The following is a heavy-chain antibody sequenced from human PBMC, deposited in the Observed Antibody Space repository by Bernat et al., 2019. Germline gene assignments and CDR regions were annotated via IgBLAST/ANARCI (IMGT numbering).Heavy chain of an antibody. CDR3: ARDQFRHPLDY. CDR2: IIPILGIA. V-gene: IGHV1-69*04. J-gene: IGHJ4*02. D-gene: IGHD2-21*01. CDR1: GGTFSSYA. Sequence: QVQLVQSGAEVKKPGSSVKVSCKASGGTFSSYAISWVRQAPGQGLEWMGRIIPILGIANYAQKFQGRVTITADKSTSTAYMELSSLRSEDTAVYHCARDQFRHPLDYWGQGTLVTVSS.